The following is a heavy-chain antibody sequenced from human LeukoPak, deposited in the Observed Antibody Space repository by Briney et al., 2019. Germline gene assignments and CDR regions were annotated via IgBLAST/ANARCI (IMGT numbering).Heavy chain of an antibody. CDR3: ARDKYYYDSSGYYY. CDR2: ISSSSSYI. D-gene: IGHD3-22*01. Sequence: PGGSLRLSCAASGFTFSSYEMNWVRQAPGKGLEWVSAISSSSSYIYYADSVKGRFTISRDNAKNSLYLQMNSLRAEDTAVYYCARDKYYYDSSGYYYWGQGTLVTVSS. J-gene: IGHJ4*02. V-gene: IGHV3-21*01. CDR1: GFTFSSYE.